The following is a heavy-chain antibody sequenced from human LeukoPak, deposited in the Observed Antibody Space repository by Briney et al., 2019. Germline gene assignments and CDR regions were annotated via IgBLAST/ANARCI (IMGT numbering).Heavy chain of an antibody. CDR1: GFTFSGYS. CDR3: ARDPRPYSSSWPYYFDY. CDR2: ISSSSYI. J-gene: IGHJ4*02. Sequence: PGGSLRLSCAASGFTFSGYSMNWVRQAPGKGLEWVSSISSSSYIYYADSVKGRFTISRDNAKNSLYLQMNSLRAEDTAVYYCARDPRPYSSSWPYYFDYWGQGTLVTVSS. V-gene: IGHV3-21*01. D-gene: IGHD6-13*01.